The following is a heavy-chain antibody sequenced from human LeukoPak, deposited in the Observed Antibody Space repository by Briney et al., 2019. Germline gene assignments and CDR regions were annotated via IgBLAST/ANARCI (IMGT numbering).Heavy chain of an antibody. Sequence: GASVKVSCKASGYTFTSYGISWVRQAPGQGLEGMGWISAYNGNTNYAQKLQGRVTITTDTSTSTAYMELRSLRSDDTAVYYCTRRNDYGDSYYYCYYMDVWGKGTTVTVSS. CDR1: GYTFTSYG. CDR2: ISAYNGNT. J-gene: IGHJ6*03. V-gene: IGHV1-18*01. D-gene: IGHD4-17*01. CDR3: TRRNDYGDSYYYCYYMDV.